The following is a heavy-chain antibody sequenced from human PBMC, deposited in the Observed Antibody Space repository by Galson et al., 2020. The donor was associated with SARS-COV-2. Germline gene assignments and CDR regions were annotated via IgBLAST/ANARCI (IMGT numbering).Heavy chain of an antibody. CDR1: GASFRGNY. CDR3: ARLGYTSGYYHFDL. J-gene: IGHJ4*02. V-gene: IGHV4-34*01. CDR2: INHSGMS. Sequence: SQASETLSLTCAVSGASFRGNYWSWIRQTPGKGLEWIGEINHSGMSNYSPSLKSRVTVSIDISNNQFSLKLTSVTAADTAVYYCARLGYTSGYYHFDLWSQGSLVTVSS. D-gene: IGHD3-22*01.